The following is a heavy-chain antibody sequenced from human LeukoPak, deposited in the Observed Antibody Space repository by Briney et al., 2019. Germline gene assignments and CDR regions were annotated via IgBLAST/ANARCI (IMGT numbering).Heavy chain of an antibody. Sequence: ASVKVSCKASGYTFTDYYMHWVRQAPGQGLEWMGRINPKSGGTNYAQKFQGRVTMTRDMSISAAYMELSILRSDDSAVYYCARVYGFLTGYYKGANYFDYWGQGTLVTVSS. CDR1: GYTFTDYY. CDR2: INPKSGGT. D-gene: IGHD3-9*01. CDR3: ARVYGFLTGYYKGANYFDY. V-gene: IGHV1-2*02. J-gene: IGHJ4*02.